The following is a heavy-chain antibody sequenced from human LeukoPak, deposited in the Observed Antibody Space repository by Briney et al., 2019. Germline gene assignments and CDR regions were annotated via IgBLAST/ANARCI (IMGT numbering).Heavy chain of an antibody. CDR2: IYYSGST. D-gene: IGHD3-22*01. CDR1: GGSISNYY. Sequence: SETLSLTCTVSGGSISNYYWSWIRQPPGKGLEWIGYIYYSGSTNYNPSLKSRVTISVDTSKNQFSLKLSSVTAADTAVYYCASEAYYYDSSGYYKYWGQGTLVTVSS. V-gene: IGHV4-59*12. CDR3: ASEAYYYDSSGYYKY. J-gene: IGHJ4*02.